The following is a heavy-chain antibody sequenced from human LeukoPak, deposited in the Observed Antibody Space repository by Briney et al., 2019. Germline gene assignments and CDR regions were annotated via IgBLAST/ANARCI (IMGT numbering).Heavy chain of an antibody. CDR2: IYYSGST. J-gene: IGHJ5*02. CDR1: GGSISRGGYY. CDR3: ARGSIVVVVAAWFDP. D-gene: IGHD2-15*01. Sequence: PSDTLSLTCTVSGGSISRGGYYWSWIRQHPGKGLEWIGYIYYSGSTYYNPSLKSRVTISVDTSKNQFSLKLSSVTAADTAVYYCARGSIVVVVAAWFDPWGQGTLVTVSS. V-gene: IGHV4-31*03.